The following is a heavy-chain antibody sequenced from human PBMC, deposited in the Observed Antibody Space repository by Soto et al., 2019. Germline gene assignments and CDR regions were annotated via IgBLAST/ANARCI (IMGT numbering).Heavy chain of an antibody. D-gene: IGHD3-3*01. CDR1: GFTFSSYA. J-gene: IGHJ6*02. CDR3: AAPCPYYDFWSGYYIGYSYYYYYGMDV. Sequence: QSGGSLRLSCAASGFTFSSYAMSWVRQAPGKGLEWVSAISGSGGSTYYADSVKGRFTISRDNSKNTLYLQMNSLRAEDTAVYYCAAPCPYYDFWSGYYIGYSYYYYYGMDVWGQGTTVTVSS. CDR2: ISGSGGST. V-gene: IGHV3-23*01.